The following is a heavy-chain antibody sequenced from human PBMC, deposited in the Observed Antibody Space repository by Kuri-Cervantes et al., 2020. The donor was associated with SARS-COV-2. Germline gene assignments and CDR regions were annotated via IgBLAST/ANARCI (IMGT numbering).Heavy chain of an antibody. CDR2: IKQDGGET. D-gene: IGHD2-2*02. V-gene: IGHV3-7*03. Sequence: GGSLRLSCAASGFTFSSYGMHWVRQAPGKGLEWVAHIKQDGGETYYVDSVKGRFSISRDDAKNSLFLQMNNLRAEDTAVYFCARDLGYCTNTNCYTRLDSWGQGTLVTVSS. J-gene: IGHJ4*02. CDR3: ARDLGYCTNTNCYTRLDS. CDR1: GFTFSSYG.